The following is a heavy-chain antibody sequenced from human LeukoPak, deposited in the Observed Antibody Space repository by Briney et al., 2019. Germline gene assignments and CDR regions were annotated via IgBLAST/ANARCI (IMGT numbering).Heavy chain of an antibody. J-gene: IGHJ6*03. CDR2: INANSGCT. CDR3: ASCGSLGGYYLDV. D-gene: IGHD3-16*01. Sequence: GASVKVSCKASGYTFTGYNMHWVRQAPGQGLEWRGRINANSGCTNYAQRFQGRVTVTRDTSISTAYVELGRLSSDDTAVYYCASCGSLGGYYLDVWGKGTRVSVSS. CDR1: GYTFTGYN. V-gene: IGHV1-2*06.